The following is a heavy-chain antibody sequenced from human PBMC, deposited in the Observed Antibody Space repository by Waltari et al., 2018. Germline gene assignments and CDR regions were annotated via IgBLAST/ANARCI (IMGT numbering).Heavy chain of an antibody. Sequence: EVQLLESGGGLVQPGGSLRLSCAASGFTFSNYDMTWVRQAPGKGLEWVSGITSIGGSTYYAASVKGRFTISRDSSRNTLHLQMNSLRAEDTAVYYCARAYDSSGYYFVGDAFDIWGQGTMVTVSS. CDR1: GFTFSNYD. V-gene: IGHV3-23*01. J-gene: IGHJ3*02. D-gene: IGHD3-22*01. CDR3: ARAYDSSGYYFVGDAFDI. CDR2: ITSIGGST.